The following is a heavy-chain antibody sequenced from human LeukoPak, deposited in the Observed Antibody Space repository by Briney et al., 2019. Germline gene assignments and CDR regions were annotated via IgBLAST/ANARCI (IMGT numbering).Heavy chain of an antibody. J-gene: IGHJ6*03. CDR2: IYYSGST. CDR3: ARAPPLGHYYMDV. Sequence: SETLSLTCTVSGGSISSYYWSWIRQPPGKGLEWVGYIYYSGSTNYNPSLKSRVTISVDTSKNQFSLKLSSVTAADTAVYYCARAPPLGHYYMDVWGKGTTVTLSS. CDR1: GGSISSYY. V-gene: IGHV4-59*01.